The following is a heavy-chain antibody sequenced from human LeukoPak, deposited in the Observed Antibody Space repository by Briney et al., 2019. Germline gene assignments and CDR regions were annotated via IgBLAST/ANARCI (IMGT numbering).Heavy chain of an antibody. CDR1: GYSISSGYY. CDR2: ISSGGST. CDR3: ATENIVVVPAAAYNWFDP. V-gene: IGHV4-38-2*01. J-gene: IGHJ5*02. D-gene: IGHD2-2*01. Sequence: PSETLSLTCAVSGYSISSGYYWGWLRQPPGKGLEWIGEISSGGSTNYNPSLKSRVTISVDTSKNQFSLKLSSVTAADTAVYYCATENIVVVPAAAYNWFDPWGQGTLVTVTS.